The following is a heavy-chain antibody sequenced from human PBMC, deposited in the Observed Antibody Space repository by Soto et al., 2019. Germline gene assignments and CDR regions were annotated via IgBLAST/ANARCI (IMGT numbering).Heavy chain of an antibody. CDR2: IYHSGST. CDR1: GGSISSGAFS. D-gene: IGHD4-4*01. V-gene: IGHV4-30-2*01. Sequence: PSEPLSLPCTVSGGSISSGAFSWSWIRQPPGRGLEWIGYIYHSGSTYYIPSLRSRVAISMDRAKNQFSLHLSSVTAEDTAVYFCARVRYSDNWHGLIDFWGLGTLVTVSS. J-gene: IGHJ4*02. CDR3: ARVRYSDNWHGLIDF.